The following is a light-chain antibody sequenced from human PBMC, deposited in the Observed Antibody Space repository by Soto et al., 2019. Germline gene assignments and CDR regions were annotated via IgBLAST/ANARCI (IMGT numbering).Light chain of an antibody. J-gene: IGKJ4*01. CDR3: PQDGSSPLP. Sequence: EIGMTQSPATRAGSTGERATRSCRASQSVSSNLAWYQQKPGPAPRLLIYGASTRATGIPDRFSGSGSGTDFTITIISLQPEDFVLYFCPQDGSSPLPFGGGTKVDI. CDR2: GAS. CDR1: QSVSSN. V-gene: IGKV3-15*01.